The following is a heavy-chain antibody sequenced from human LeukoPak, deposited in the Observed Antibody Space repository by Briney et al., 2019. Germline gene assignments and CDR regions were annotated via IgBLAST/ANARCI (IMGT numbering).Heavy chain of an antibody. J-gene: IGHJ6*03. Sequence: ASVNVSCKASGYTFTGYYMHGLRQAPGQGLDGMGWISAYNGNTNYAQKLQGRVTITTDTSTSKAYMELRSLRSEDTAVYYCAREHSTYDSSGYPKNRNYYYYYMDVWGKGTTVTISS. D-gene: IGHD3-22*01. CDR2: ISAYNGNT. CDR3: AREHSTYDSSGYPKNRNYYYYYMDV. V-gene: IGHV1-18*04. CDR1: GYTFTGYY.